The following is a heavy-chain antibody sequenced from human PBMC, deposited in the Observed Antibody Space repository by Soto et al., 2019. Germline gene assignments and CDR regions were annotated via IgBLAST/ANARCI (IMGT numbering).Heavy chain of an antibody. CDR1: GYTFTGYY. J-gene: IGHJ6*02. Sequence: QVQLVQSGAEVKKPGASVKVSCKASGYTFTGYYMHWVRQAPGQGLEWMGWINPNSGGTNYAQKFQGWVTMTRDKSISTAYMEMGRLSSDDPAVYYCARARTPMAAAGTVYYYYGMDVWGQGTTVTVSS. CDR3: ARARTPMAAAGTVYYYYGMDV. CDR2: INPNSGGT. V-gene: IGHV1-2*04. D-gene: IGHD6-13*01.